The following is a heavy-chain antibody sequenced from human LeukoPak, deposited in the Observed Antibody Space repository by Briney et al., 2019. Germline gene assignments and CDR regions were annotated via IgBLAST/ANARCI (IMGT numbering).Heavy chain of an antibody. Sequence: GGSLRLSCAVSGIIFRNAWMNWVRQAPGKGLEWVGRIKSKVDGGTTDYAAPVKGRFTISRDDSKSTLYLQMNSLKIEDTAVYYCTTDEDWNYARKDVWGQGATVIVSS. CDR2: IKSKVDGGTT. D-gene: IGHD1-7*01. J-gene: IGHJ6*02. V-gene: IGHV3-15*07. CDR1: GIIFRNAW. CDR3: TTDEDWNYARKDV.